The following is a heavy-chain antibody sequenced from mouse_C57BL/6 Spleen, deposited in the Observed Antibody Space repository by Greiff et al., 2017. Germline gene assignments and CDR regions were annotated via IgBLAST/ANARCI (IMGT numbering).Heavy chain of an antibody. Sequence: VQLQQPGAELVRPGSSVKLSCKASGYTFTSYWMHWVKQRPIQGLEWIGNIDPSDSETHYNQKFKDKATLTVDKSSSTAYMQLSLLTSEDSAVYYCARRDGNYGYFDVWGTGTTVTVSS. CDR2: IDPSDSET. CDR3: ARRDGNYGYFDV. J-gene: IGHJ1*03. CDR1: GYTFTSYW. D-gene: IGHD2-1*01. V-gene: IGHV1-52*01.